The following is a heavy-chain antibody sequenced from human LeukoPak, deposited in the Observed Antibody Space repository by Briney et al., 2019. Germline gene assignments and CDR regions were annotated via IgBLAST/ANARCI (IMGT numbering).Heavy chain of an antibody. D-gene: IGHD3-10*01. CDR1: GYTFTGYY. CDR3: ARDYYGSGSYRSLNP. V-gene: IGHV1-46*01. J-gene: IGHJ5*02. CDR2: INPSGGST. Sequence: VASVKVSCKASGYTFTGYYMHWVRQAPGQGLEWMGWINPSGGSTSYAQKFQGRVTMTRDTSTSTVYMELSSLRSEDTAVYYCARDYYGSGSYRSLNPWGQGTLVTVSS.